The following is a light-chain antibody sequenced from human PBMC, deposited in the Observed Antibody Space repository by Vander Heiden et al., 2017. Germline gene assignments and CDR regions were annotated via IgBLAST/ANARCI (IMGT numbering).Light chain of an antibody. J-gene: IGKJ1*01. CDR3: QQYISYQGGT. CDR1: QSISSW. Sequence: DIQMTQSPSTLSASVGVSVTITCRASQSISSWLAWYQQKPGKAPKPLIYKASSLESGVPSRFSGSGSGTEFTLTISSLQPDDFATYYCQQYISYQGGTFGQGTKVEIK. CDR2: KAS. V-gene: IGKV1-5*03.